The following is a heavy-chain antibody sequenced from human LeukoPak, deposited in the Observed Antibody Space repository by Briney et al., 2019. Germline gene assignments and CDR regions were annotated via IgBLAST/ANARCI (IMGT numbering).Heavy chain of an antibody. Sequence: SETLSLTCTVSGGSISSSYWSWIRQAPGKGLECIGYIYISGDTNSNPSPKRRGTLSLDTSKNQFSLRLTSVTAADTAVYYCARGARIFDSWGPGTLVTVSS. CDR1: GGSISSSY. D-gene: IGHD2/OR15-2a*01. V-gene: IGHV4-4*09. CDR2: IYISGDT. CDR3: ARGARIFDS. J-gene: IGHJ4*02.